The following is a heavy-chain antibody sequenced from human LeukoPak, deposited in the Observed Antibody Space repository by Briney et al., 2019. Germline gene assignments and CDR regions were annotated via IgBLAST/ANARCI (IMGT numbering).Heavy chain of an antibody. CDR2: MNPNSGNT. CDR3: ARLGDFVWGSYRPGFDH. CDR1: GYTFTSYD. J-gene: IGHJ4*02. V-gene: IGHV1-8*01. Sequence: ASVKVSCKASGYTFTSYDINWVRQATGQGLEWMGWMNPNSGNTGYAQKFQGRVTMTRDTSISTAYMELSRLRSDDTAVYYCARLGDFVWGSYRPGFDHWGQGTLVTVSS. D-gene: IGHD3-16*02.